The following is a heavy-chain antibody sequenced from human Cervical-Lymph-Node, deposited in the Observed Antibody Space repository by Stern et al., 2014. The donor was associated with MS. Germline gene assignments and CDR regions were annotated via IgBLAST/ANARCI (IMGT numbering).Heavy chain of an antibody. CDR2: ISSSGSTI. Sequence: VQLLESGGGLVKPGGSLRLSCAASGFTFSDYYMSWIRQAPGKGLEWVSYISSSGSTIYYADSVKGRFTISRDNAKNSLYLQMNSLRAEDTAVYYCAREVDGYSDYYYYYGMDVWGQGTTVTVSS. CDR3: AREVDGYSDYYYYYGMDV. D-gene: IGHD4-11*01. J-gene: IGHJ6*02. CDR1: GFTFSDYY. V-gene: IGHV3-11*01.